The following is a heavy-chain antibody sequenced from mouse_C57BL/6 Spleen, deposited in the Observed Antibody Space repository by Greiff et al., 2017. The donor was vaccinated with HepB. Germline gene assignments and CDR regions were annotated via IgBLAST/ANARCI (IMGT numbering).Heavy chain of an antibody. V-gene: IGHV1-18*01. CDR3: AREGLYGNYGEDYYAMDY. CDR2: INPNNGGT. Sequence: EVQLQESGPELVKPGASVKIPCKASGYTFTDYNMDWVKQSHGKSLEWIGDINPNNGGTIYNQKFKGKATLTVDKSSSTAYMELRSLTSEDTAVYYCAREGLYGNYGEDYYAMDYWGQGTSVTVSS. D-gene: IGHD2-10*02. CDR1: GYTFTDYN. J-gene: IGHJ4*01.